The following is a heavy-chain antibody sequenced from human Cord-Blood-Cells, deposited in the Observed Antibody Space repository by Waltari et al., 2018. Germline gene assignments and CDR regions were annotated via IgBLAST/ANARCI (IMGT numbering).Heavy chain of an antibody. CDR3: ARHGVQDAFDI. J-gene: IGHJ3*02. CDR1: GGSISSYY. D-gene: IGHD1-1*01. CDR2: IYYSGST. Sequence: QVQLQESGPGLVKPSETLSLTCTVSGGSISSYYWSWIRQPPGKGLEWIGYIYYSGSTNDNPSLKSRVTISVDTSKNQFSLKRSSVTAADTAVYYCARHGVQDAFDIWGQGTMVTVSS. V-gene: IGHV4-59*08.